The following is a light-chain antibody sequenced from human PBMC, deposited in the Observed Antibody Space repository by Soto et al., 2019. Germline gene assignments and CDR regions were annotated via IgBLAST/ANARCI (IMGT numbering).Light chain of an antibody. Sequence: EIVMTQSPDTLSVSPGERATLSCRASQSVSSNLAWYQQKPGQAPRLLIYSASTRATGIPARFSGSGSGTEFTLTISSLQSEDFAVYYCQQYNGRTFGQGTKVDIK. J-gene: IGKJ1*01. CDR1: QSVSSN. CDR3: QQYNGRT. CDR2: SAS. V-gene: IGKV3-15*01.